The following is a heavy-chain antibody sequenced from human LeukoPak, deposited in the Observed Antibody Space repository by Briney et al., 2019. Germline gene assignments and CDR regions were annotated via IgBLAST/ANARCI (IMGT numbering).Heavy chain of an antibody. CDR1: GFTLSDHY. CDR3: ARETPRRGETRDGYR. Sequence: GGSLRLSCAASGFTLSDHYMDWVRQAPGKGLECLANIKEDGSETYYADSVKGRFTISRDNPKNLLFLQINSLRVEDTAVYYCARETPRRGETRDGYRWGQGTVVTVSS. V-gene: IGHV3-7*01. D-gene: IGHD5-24*01. CDR2: IKEDGSET. J-gene: IGHJ4*02.